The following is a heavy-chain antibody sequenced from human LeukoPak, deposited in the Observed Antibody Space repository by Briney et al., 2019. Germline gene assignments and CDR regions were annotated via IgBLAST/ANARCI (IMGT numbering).Heavy chain of an antibody. CDR3: AHRRIRGGYNDRYFDY. D-gene: IGHD5-24*01. J-gene: IGHJ4*02. Sequence: SGLTLVHPPQALTLTYSFPEVPRSTSPGVGWIRQPPEKALEWLGLLYPNDDKRYHPSQKSRLTITKDTSKSQVVLTMTNMDPVDTATYYWAHRRIRGGYNDRYFDYWGQGTLVTVSS. CDR2: LYPNDDK. CDR1: EVPRSTSPGV. V-gene: IGHV2-5*01.